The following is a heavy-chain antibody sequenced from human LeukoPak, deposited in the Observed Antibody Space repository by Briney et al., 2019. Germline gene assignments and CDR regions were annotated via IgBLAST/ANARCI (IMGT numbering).Heavy chain of an antibody. Sequence: ASVKVSCKASGYTFTSYYMHWVRQAPGQGLEWMGWINTNTGNPTYAQGFTGRFVFSLDTSVSTAYLQISSLKAEDTAVYYCARQGDVVVPAAMQWFDPWGQGTLVTVSS. CDR2: INTNTGNP. J-gene: IGHJ5*02. CDR3: ARQGDVVVPAAMQWFDP. D-gene: IGHD2-2*01. CDR1: GYTFTSYY. V-gene: IGHV7-4-1*02.